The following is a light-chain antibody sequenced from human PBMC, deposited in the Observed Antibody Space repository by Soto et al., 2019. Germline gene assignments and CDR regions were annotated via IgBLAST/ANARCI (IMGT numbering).Light chain of an antibody. Sequence: QSALTQPASESGSPGQSITISCTGTSSDIGAYNSVSWYQQHPGKAPKLMIYEVSNRPSGVSNRFSASKSGNTASLTISGLQAEDEADYYCSSRTTSNPYVFGTGTKVTVL. J-gene: IGLJ1*01. CDR2: EVS. CDR1: SSDIGAYNS. CDR3: SSRTTSNPYV. V-gene: IGLV2-14*01.